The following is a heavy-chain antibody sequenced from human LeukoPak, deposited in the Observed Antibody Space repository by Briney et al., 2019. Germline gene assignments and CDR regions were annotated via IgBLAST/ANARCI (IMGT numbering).Heavy chain of an antibody. V-gene: IGHV3-48*02. Sequence: PVGSLRLSCAASGFTFSSDSMNCVRQAPGEGLEWGSYISSSSSTIYYADSVKGRFTISRDNAKTSLYLQMNSLRDEDTAVYYCARGSYSSSWYYGMDVWGQGTTVTVSS. D-gene: IGHD6-13*01. CDR1: GFTFSSDS. CDR2: ISSSSSTI. J-gene: IGHJ6*02. CDR3: ARGSYSSSWYYGMDV.